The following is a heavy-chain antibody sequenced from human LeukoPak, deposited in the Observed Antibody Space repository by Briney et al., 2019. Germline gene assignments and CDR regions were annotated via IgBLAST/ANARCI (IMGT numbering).Heavy chain of an antibody. CDR1: GFTLSSFW. CDR3: ATIKVRANNYDTDGFEY. Sequence: PGGSLRLSCAASGFTLSSFWMSWVRQAPGKGLEWVANIKQDGNEKYYEDSVKGRFTISRDNAKNSLYLQMNSLRAEDTAVYYCATIKVRANNYDTDGFEYWGQGTLVTVSS. CDR2: IKQDGNEK. V-gene: IGHV3-7*05. D-gene: IGHD3-10*01. J-gene: IGHJ4*02.